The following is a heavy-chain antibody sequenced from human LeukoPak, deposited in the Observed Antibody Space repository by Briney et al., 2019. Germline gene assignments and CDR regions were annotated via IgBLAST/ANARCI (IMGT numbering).Heavy chain of an antibody. J-gene: IGHJ4*02. CDR3: ARGVSIAAPSFDY. Sequence: SETLSLTCAVYGGSFSGYYWSWIRLPPGKGLEWIGEINHSGSTNYNPSLKSRVTISVDTSKNQFSLKLSSVTAADTAVYYCARGVSIAAPSFDYWGQGTLVTVSS. CDR2: INHSGST. D-gene: IGHD6-6*01. V-gene: IGHV4-34*01. CDR1: GGSFSGYY.